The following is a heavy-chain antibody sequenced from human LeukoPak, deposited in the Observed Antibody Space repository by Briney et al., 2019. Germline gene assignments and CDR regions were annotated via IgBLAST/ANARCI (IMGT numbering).Heavy chain of an antibody. CDR2: VFHRGNT. J-gene: IGHJ4*02. D-gene: IGHD6-6*01. Sequence: SETLSLTCTVSGYSISSTYYWGWIRQPPGKGLEWVGSVFHRGNTYYNPSIKSRLTTSADPSKNQFSLTLTSVTAADTAVYDCARDRSVGVLPAPPFDFWGQATLVTVSS. V-gene: IGHV4-38-2*02. CDR3: ARDRSVGVLPAPPFDF. CDR1: GYSISSTYY.